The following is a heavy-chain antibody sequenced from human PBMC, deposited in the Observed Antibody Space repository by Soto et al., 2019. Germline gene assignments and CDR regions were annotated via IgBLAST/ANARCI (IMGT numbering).Heavy chain of an antibody. V-gene: IGHV3-30-3*01. J-gene: IGHJ4*02. CDR1: GFTFSSYA. Sequence: GGSLRLSCAASGFTFSSYAMHWVRQAPGKGLEWVALISYDGSDKDYADSVKGRFTISRDNSRNTLFLQMNSLRAEDTAVYYCARDYYKYYDSSGYYRSPTYWGQGTLVTVSS. D-gene: IGHD3-22*01. CDR3: ARDYYKYYDSSGYYRSPTY. CDR2: ISYDGSDK.